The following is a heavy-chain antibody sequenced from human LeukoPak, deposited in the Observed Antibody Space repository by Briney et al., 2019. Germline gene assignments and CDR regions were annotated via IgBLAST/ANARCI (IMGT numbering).Heavy chain of an antibody. CDR2: INHSGST. V-gene: IGHV4-34*01. CDR1: GVSFRGYY. D-gene: IGHD3-3*01. CDR3: ARVARITIFGVVIKNNWFDP. Sequence: PSETLSLTCGVYGVSFRGYYWSWIPQPPGKGLEGIGEINHSGSTNYNPSLKSPITLSVATTKNHVSPKLGSVTAADTAVCYCARVARITIFGVVIKNNWFDPWGQGTLVTVSS. J-gene: IGHJ5*02.